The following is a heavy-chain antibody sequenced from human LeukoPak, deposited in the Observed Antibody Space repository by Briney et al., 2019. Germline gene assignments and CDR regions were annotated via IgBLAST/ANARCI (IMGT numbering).Heavy chain of an antibody. CDR2: IKQDGSEK. D-gene: IGHD3-10*01. J-gene: IGHJ4*02. Sequence: PGGSLRLSCAASGFTFSSYGMHWVRQAPGKGLEWVANIKQDGSEKYYVDSVKGRFTTSRDNAKNSLYLQMNSLRAEDTAVYYCASDREYYYGSGSFDYWGQGTLVTVSS. V-gene: IGHV3-7*04. CDR1: GFTFSSYG. CDR3: ASDREYYYGSGSFDY.